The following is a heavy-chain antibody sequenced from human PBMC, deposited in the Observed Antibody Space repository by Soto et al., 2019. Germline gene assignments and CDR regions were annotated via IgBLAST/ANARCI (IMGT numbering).Heavy chain of an antibody. V-gene: IGHV4-59*02. Sequence: PSETLSLTCSFSGDSVTSHYLTWIRQSPEKGLEWIGYMHYTGFSHYNPSLKSRLTISVDRSKDQFTLQLTSVTPEDTAVYYCARDCNDFWSGCRPYWGQGTLVTVSS. CDR3: ARDCNDFWSGCRPY. D-gene: IGHD3-3*01. CDR1: GDSVTSHY. CDR2: MHYTGFS. J-gene: IGHJ4*02.